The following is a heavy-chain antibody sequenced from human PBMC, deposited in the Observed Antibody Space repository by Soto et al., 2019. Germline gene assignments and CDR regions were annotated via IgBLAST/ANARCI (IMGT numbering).Heavy chain of an antibody. CDR2: IYTSWST. J-gene: IGHJ6*02. V-gene: IGHV4-4*07. CDR1: GGSISSYY. Sequence: QVQLQESGPGLVKPSETLSLTCTVSGGSISSYYWSWIRQPAGKGLEWIGRIYTSWSTNYNPSLKSRVTMSVDTSKNQFSLKLSSVTAADTAVYYCAREPADFWSGYSRRYYGMDVWGQGTTVTVSS. D-gene: IGHD3-3*01. CDR3: AREPADFWSGYSRRYYGMDV.